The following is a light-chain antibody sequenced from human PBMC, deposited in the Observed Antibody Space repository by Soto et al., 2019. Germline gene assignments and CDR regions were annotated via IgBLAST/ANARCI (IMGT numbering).Light chain of an antibody. CDR2: AAY. CDR1: HAMSSY. V-gene: IGKV1D-8*01. Sequence: VIWMTQSPSLLSASTGYRVTISCRMSHAMSSYLDWYQQKPGKAPELLICAAYTLQSGVTSRCNGSGYGTHFTLTISGLHSEDFATYYCQQDYSFPWTFGQGTKVEFK. CDR3: QQDYSFPWT. J-gene: IGKJ1*01.